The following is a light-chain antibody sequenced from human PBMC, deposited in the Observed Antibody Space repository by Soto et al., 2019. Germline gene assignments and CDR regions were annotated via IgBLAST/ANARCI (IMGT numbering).Light chain of an antibody. CDR3: QQYGNFPLT. J-gene: IGKJ4*01. Sequence: EIVLTQYPGTLSLSPGERATLSCRASQSVASTFLAWYQQKPGQAPRLLIYGASSRATGIPDRFSGSGSGTDFTLTITRLEPEDFAVYYCQQYGNFPLTFGGGTKVEIK. CDR2: GAS. V-gene: IGKV3-20*01. CDR1: QSVASTF.